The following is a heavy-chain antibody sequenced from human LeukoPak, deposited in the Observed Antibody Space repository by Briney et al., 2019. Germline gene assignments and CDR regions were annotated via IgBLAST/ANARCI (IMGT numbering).Heavy chain of an antibody. Sequence: GASVKVSCKASGYNFTGYFMNWVRQAPGQGLEWMGWINPKSGGPNYAQKFQGRVTMTSDTSISTAYMQLSGLRSDDTAVYYCARGRLSGSSTWYNRYNWFDPWGQGTLVTVSS. CDR1: GYNFTGYF. CDR2: INPKSGGP. J-gene: IGHJ5*02. V-gene: IGHV1-2*02. D-gene: IGHD6-13*01. CDR3: ARGRLSGSSTWYNRYNWFDP.